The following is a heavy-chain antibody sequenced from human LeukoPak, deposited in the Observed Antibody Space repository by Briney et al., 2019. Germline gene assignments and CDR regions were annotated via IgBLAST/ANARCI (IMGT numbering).Heavy chain of an antibody. D-gene: IGHD2-2*01. CDR3: ATSYCSSTSCSYRSAFDI. V-gene: IGHV1-24*01. CDR1: GYTLTELS. CDR2: FDPEDGET. Sequence: ASVKVSCKVSGYTLTELSMHWVRQAPGKGLEWMGGFDPEDGETIYAQKFQGRVTMTEDASTDTAYMELSSLRSEDTAVYYCATSYCSSTSCSYRSAFDIWGQGTMVTVSS. J-gene: IGHJ3*02.